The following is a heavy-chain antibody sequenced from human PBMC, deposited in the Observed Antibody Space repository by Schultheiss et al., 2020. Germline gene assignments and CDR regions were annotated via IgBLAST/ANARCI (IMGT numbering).Heavy chain of an antibody. D-gene: IGHD6-19*01. CDR3: AKDLQYSSGSDAFDI. J-gene: IGHJ3*02. CDR2: ISGSGGST. Sequence: GESLKISCAASGFTFSSYAMSWVRQAPGKGLEWVSAISGSGGSTYYADSVKGRFTISRDNSKNTLYLQMNSLRAEDTAVYYCAKDLQYSSGSDAFDIWGQGTMVTVSS. CDR1: GFTFSSYA. V-gene: IGHV3-23*01.